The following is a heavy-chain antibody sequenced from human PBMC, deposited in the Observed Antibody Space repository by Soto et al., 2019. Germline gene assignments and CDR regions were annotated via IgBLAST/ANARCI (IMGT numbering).Heavy chain of an antibody. V-gene: IGHV4-4*02. CDR1: GGSISTSNW. CDR3: ARARATIAAAAIFDC. Sequence: SSETLSLTCAVSGGSISTSNWWSWVRQPPGKGLEWIGEVYRTGSTNYNPSLESRLTISVDKSKNQFSLKLTSVTAADTAVCYCARARATIAAAAIFDCWGQGTLVTVS. D-gene: IGHD6-13*01. CDR2: VYRTGST. J-gene: IGHJ4*02.